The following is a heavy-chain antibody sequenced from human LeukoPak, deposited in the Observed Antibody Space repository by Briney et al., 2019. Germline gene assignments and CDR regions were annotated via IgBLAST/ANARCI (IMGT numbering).Heavy chain of an antibody. Sequence: ASVKVSCKSSGYIFTSYDIYWVRQATGQGLEWMGWMNPNSGNTGYAQKFQGRVTMTTNTSISTAYMELSSLRSEDTAVYYCARGITLIRGLIITWFDPWGPGTLVTVSS. J-gene: IGHJ5*02. CDR2: MNPNSGNT. CDR3: ARGITLIRGLIITWFDP. V-gene: IGHV1-8*01. CDR1: GYIFTSYD. D-gene: IGHD3-10*01.